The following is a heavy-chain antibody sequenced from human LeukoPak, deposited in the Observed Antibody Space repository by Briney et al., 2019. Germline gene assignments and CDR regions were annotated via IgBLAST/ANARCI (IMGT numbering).Heavy chain of an antibody. V-gene: IGHV1-8*01. D-gene: IGHD4-11*01. CDR1: GYTFTSYD. CDR3: ARGRTVRNWFDP. CDR2: MNPNSGNT. J-gene: IGHJ5*02. Sequence: ASVKVSCKASGYTFTSYDINWVRQATGQGLEWMGWMNPNSGNTGYAQKFQGRDTMTRNTSISTAYMELSGLRSEDTAVYYCARGRTVRNWFDPWGQGTLVTVSS.